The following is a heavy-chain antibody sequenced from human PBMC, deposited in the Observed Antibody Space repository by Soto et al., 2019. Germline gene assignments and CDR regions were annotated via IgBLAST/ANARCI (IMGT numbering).Heavy chain of an antibody. CDR3: ARAGFGELPDYYYGMDV. CDR2: ISAYNGNT. J-gene: IGHJ6*02. Sequence: ASVKVSCKASGYTFTSYGISWVRQAPGQGLEWMGWISAYNGNTNYAQKLQGRVTMTTDTSTSTAYMELRSLRSDDTAVYYCARAGFGELPDYYYGMDVWGQGTTVTRLL. V-gene: IGHV1-18*04. D-gene: IGHD3-10*01. CDR1: GYTFTSYG.